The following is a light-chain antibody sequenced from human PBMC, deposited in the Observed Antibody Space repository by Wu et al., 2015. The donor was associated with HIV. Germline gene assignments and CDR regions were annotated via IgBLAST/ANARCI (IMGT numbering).Light chain of an antibody. J-gene: IGKJ3*01. CDR2: GAS. CDR1: QSISTN. V-gene: IGKV3-15*01. Sequence: EIVMTQSPATLSMSPGERATLSCRASQSISTNNLAWYQQKPGQAPRLLISGASTRATGIPARFSGSGSGTEFTLTISSLQSEDFALYYCQHYNNWPPSFTFGPGTKVDIK. CDR3: QHYNNWPPSFT.